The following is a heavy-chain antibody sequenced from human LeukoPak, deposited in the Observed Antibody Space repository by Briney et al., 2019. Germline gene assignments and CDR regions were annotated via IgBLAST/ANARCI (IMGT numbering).Heavy chain of an antibody. Sequence: SETLSLTCTVSGGSISSSSYYWGWIRQPPGKGLEWIGSIYYSGSTYYNPSLKSRVTISVDTSKNQFSLKLSCVTAADTAVYYCARSKGVRFLDPAGFDPWGQGTLVTVSS. CDR3: ARSKGVRFLDPAGFDP. V-gene: IGHV4-39*01. CDR1: GGSISSSSYY. D-gene: IGHD3-3*01. CDR2: IYYSGST. J-gene: IGHJ5*02.